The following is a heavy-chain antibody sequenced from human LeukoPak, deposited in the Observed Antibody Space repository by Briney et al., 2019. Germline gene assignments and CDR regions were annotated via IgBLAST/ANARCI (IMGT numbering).Heavy chain of an antibody. D-gene: IGHD6-13*01. V-gene: IGHV3-9*01. CDR3: AKDIAPQLAALVGNWFDP. CDR2: ISWNSGSI. Sequence: PGGSLRLSCAASGFTFDDYAMHWVRQAPGKGLEWDSGISWNSGSIGYADSVKGRFTISRDNAKNSLYLQMNSLRAEDTALYYCAKDIAPQLAALVGNWFDPWGQGTLVTVSS. CDR1: GFTFDDYA. J-gene: IGHJ5*02.